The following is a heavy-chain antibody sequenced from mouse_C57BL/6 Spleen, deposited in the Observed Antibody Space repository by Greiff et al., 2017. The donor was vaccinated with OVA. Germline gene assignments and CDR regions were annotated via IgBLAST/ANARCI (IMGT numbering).Heavy chain of an antibody. V-gene: IGHV1-50*01. D-gene: IGHD2-12*01. Sequence: QVQLQQPGAELVKPGASVKLSCKASGYTFTSYWMQWVKQRPGRGLEWIGEIDPSDSYTNYNQKFKGKATLTVDTSSSTAYMQLSSLTSEDSAVYYCARCLRRPAMDYWGQGTSVTVSS. CDR3: ARCLRRPAMDY. CDR1: GYTFTSYW. CDR2: IDPSDSYT. J-gene: IGHJ4*01.